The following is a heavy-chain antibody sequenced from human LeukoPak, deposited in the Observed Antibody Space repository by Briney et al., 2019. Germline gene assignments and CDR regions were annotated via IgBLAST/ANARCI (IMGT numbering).Heavy chain of an antibody. CDR3: ARGGWLDDY. D-gene: IGHD6-19*01. CDR2: INPSNSES. CDR1: GYIFTSYW. Sequence: GESLKISCQCSGYIFTSYWISWVRQMPGKGLEWTGRINPSNSESNYNPAFQGQVTFSVDKSIATASLQWTSLRASDTAMYYCARGGWLDDYWGQGTLVTASS. J-gene: IGHJ4*02. V-gene: IGHV5-10-1*04.